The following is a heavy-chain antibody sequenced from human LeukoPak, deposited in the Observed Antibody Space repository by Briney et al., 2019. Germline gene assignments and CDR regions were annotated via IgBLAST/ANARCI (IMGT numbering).Heavy chain of an antibody. V-gene: IGHV1-46*01. Sequence: ASVKVSCKASGYTFTIYYIHWVRQAPGQGLEWMGIINPRGGSTNYAQKFQGRVTMTRDTSTSTVYMELSSLRSEDTAVYYCARGPRITLIRGGQWYYYMDVWGKGTTVTISS. D-gene: IGHD3-10*01. CDR3: ARGPRITLIRGGQWYYYMDV. CDR1: GYTFTIYY. J-gene: IGHJ6*03. CDR2: INPRGGST.